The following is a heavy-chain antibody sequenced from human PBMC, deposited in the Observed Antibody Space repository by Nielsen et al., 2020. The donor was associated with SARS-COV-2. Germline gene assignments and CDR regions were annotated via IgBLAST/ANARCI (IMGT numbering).Heavy chain of an antibody. J-gene: IGHJ4*02. CDR1: GFTFTNFG. Sequence: GESLKISCATSGFTFTNFGLHWVRQAPGKGLQGVAFISYEGSKRYYLDSLQGRFTISRDHSKNTVYLQMNSLRPEDTAVYFCAKQGGVFHFRSSYYPAVWGQGSLVTVST. D-gene: IGHD3/OR15-3a*01. CDR2: ISYEGSKR. CDR3: AKQGGVFHFRSSYYPAV. V-gene: IGHV3-30*18.